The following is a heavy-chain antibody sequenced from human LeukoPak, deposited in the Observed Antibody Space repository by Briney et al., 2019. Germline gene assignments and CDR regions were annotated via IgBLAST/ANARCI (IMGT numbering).Heavy chain of an antibody. CDR3: ARGGHCSGGSCYRGFDP. D-gene: IGHD2-15*01. V-gene: IGHV4-34*01. CDR2: INHSGST. CDR1: GGSFCGYY. Sequence: PSETLSLTCAVYGGSFCGYYWSWIRQPPGKGLEWIGEINHSGSTNYNPSLKSRVTISVDTPKNQFSLKLSSVTAADTAVYCCARGGHCSGGSCYRGFDPWGQGTLVTVSS. J-gene: IGHJ5*02.